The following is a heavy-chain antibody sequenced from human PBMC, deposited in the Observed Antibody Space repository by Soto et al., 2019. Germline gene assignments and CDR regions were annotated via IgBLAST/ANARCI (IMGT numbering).Heavy chain of an antibody. J-gene: IGHJ6*02. V-gene: IGHV1-2*02. CDR3: ARNMDYYYGPGSGNGHGF. CDR2: INPKFGDT. CDR1: GYTFTSYY. Sequence: QVQLVQSGAEMKEPGDSVRVSCEASGYTFTSYYIHWVRQDPGQGLEWMGWINPKFGDTTYAQDCQGRVAMTRDLSISTVYMELSRLTSDDTAIYYCARNMDYYYGPGSGNGHGFWGQGTTVTVFS. D-gene: IGHD3-10*01.